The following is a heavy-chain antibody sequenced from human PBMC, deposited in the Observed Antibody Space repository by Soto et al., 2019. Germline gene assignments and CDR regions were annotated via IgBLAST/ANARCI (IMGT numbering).Heavy chain of an antibody. CDR1: GYTFTSYG. CDR2: ISAYNGNT. Sequence: ASVKVSCKASGYTFTSYGISWVRQAPGQGLEWMGWISAYNGNTNYAQKLQGRVTMTTDTSTSTAYMELRSLRSDGTAVYYCARDLRDYGDSYYFDYWGQGTLVTVSS. J-gene: IGHJ4*02. CDR3: ARDLRDYGDSYYFDY. D-gene: IGHD4-17*01. V-gene: IGHV1-18*01.